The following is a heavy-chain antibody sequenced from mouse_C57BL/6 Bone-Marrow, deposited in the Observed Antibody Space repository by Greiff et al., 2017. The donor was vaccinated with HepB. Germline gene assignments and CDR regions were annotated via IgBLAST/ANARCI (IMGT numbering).Heavy chain of an antibody. D-gene: IGHD1-1*01. CDR3: ARYGSSYFDY. V-gene: IGHV5-12*01. J-gene: IGHJ2*01. CDR2: ISNGGGST. Sequence: EVHLVESGGGLVQPGGSLKLSCAASGFTFSDYYMYWVRQTPEKRLEWVACISNGGGSTYYPDTVKGRFTISRDNAKNTLYLQMSRLKSEDTAMYYCARYGSSYFDYWGQGTTLTVSS. CDR1: GFTFSDYY.